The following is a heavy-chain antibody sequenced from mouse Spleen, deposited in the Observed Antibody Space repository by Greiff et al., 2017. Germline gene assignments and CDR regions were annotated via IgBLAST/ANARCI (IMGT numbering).Heavy chain of an antibody. CDR3: ARHGYYGKYGAMDY. J-gene: IGHJ4*01. Sequence: EVQLVESGGGLVKPGGSLKLSCAASGFTFSSYAMSWVRQTPEKRLEWVATISSGGSYTYYPDSVKGRFTISRDNAKNTLYLQMSSLRSEEKAMYYCARHGYYGKYGAMDYWGQGTSVTVSS. CDR1: GFTFSSYA. D-gene: IGHD2-1*01. V-gene: IGHV5-9-3*01. CDR2: ISSGGSYT.